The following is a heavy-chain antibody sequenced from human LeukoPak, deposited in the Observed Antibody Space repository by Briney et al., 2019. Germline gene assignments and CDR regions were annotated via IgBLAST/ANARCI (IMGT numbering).Heavy chain of an antibody. J-gene: IGHJ3*02. CDR3: AECYYGSGSYWDAFDI. CDR1: GFTFSSYG. CDR2: ISYDGSDK. Sequence: GGSLRLSCAASGFTFSSYGLHWVRQAPGKGLEWVAVISYDGSDKFYADSVKGRFAVSRDNSKNTLYLQMNSLRAEDTAVYYCAECYYGSGSYWDAFDIWGQGTMVTVSS. D-gene: IGHD3-10*01. V-gene: IGHV3-30*18.